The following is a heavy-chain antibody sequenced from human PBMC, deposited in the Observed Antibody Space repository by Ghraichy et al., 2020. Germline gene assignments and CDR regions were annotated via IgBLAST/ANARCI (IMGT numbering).Heavy chain of an antibody. CDR3: ATELRNGVGAIDY. Sequence: ASVKVSCKAFGYTFTSYAMHWVRQAPGQRLEWMGWINAGNGNTKYSQKFQGRVTITRDTSASTAYMELSSLRSEDTAVYYCATELRNGVGAIDYWGQGTLVTVSS. V-gene: IGHV1-3*01. CDR2: INAGNGNT. J-gene: IGHJ4*02. CDR1: GYTFTSYA. D-gene: IGHD1-26*01.